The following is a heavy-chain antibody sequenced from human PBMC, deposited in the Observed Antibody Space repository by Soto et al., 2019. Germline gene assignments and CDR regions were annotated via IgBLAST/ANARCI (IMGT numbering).Heavy chain of an antibody. V-gene: IGHV3-23*01. Sequence: VQLLESGGGLVQPGGSLRLSCAASGFTFSSYAMSWVRQAPGKGLEWVSAISGSGGSTYYADSVKGRFTISRDNSKNTLYLQMNSLRAEDTAVYYCAKISCSGGSCYTPLDYFDYWGQGTLVTVSS. CDR3: AKISCSGGSCYTPLDYFDY. CDR1: GFTFSSYA. CDR2: ISGSGGST. J-gene: IGHJ4*02. D-gene: IGHD2-15*01.